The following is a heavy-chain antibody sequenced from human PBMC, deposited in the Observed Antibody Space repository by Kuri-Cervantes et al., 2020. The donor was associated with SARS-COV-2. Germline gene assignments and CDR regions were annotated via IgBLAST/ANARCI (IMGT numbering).Heavy chain of an antibody. CDR3: AREETDIVVVPAAMNWFDP. D-gene: IGHD2-2*01. V-gene: IGHV4-4*07. CDR2: IYTSGGT. Sequence: SETLSLTCTVSGGSISSYYWSWIRQPAGKGLEWIGRIYTSGGTNYNPSLKSRVTMSVDTSKNQLSLKLSSVTAADTAVYYCAREETDIVVVPAAMNWFDPWGQGTLVTVSS. CDR1: GGSISSYY. J-gene: IGHJ5*02.